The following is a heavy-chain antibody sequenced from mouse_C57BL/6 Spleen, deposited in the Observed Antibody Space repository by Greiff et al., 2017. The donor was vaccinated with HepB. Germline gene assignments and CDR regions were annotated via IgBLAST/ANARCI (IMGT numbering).Heavy chain of an antibody. CDR3: ATYVGFSWFAY. V-gene: IGHV1-69*01. CDR2: IDTSDSST. D-gene: IGHD2-3*01. Sequence: QVQLQQSGAELVMPGASVKLSCKASGYTFTSYWMHWVKQRPGQGLEWIGEIDTSDSSTNYNQKFKGKSTLTVDKSSSTAYMQLSSLTSEDSAVDYCATYVGFSWFAYWGQGTLVTVSA. J-gene: IGHJ3*01. CDR1: GYTFTSYW.